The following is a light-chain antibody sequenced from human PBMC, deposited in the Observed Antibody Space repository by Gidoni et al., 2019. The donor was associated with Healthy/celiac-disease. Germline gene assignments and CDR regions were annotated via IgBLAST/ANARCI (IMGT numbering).Light chain of an antibody. CDR1: SSNIGSTT. CDR3: AAWDDSLNGWV. Sequence: QSVLTQPPSSSGTPGQRVTISCSGSSSNIGSTTVNWYQQLPGPAPKLRIYSNNQRPSGVPDRFSGSTSGTSASLAISGLQSEDEADYYCAAWDDSLNGWVFGGGTKLTVL. V-gene: IGLV1-44*01. CDR2: SNN. J-gene: IGLJ3*02.